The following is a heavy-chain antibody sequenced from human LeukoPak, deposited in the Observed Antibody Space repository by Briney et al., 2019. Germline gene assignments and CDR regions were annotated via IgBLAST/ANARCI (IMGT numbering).Heavy chain of an antibody. D-gene: IGHD3-3*01. CDR1: GHTFTTYG. J-gene: IGHJ3*01. V-gene: IGHV1-18*01. Sequence: ASVKVSCKASGHTFTTYGISWVRQAPGQGLEWMGWISGYNGNTYYAQKFQGRVTMTTDTSTSTAYMEPRSLRSDDTAVYYCARDFAFWSGEDVFDVWGQGTMVTVSS. CDR2: ISGYNGNT. CDR3: ARDFAFWSGEDVFDV.